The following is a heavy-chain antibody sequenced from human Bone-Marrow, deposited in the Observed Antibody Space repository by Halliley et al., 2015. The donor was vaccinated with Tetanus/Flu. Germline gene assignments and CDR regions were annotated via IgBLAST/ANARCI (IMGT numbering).Heavy chain of an antibody. CDR3: ARDIEAGAVFDS. CDR2: INHSGST. D-gene: IGHD2-15*01. V-gene: IGHV4-34*01. CDR1: GESFSGYY. J-gene: IGHJ5*01. Sequence: TLSLTCAVYGESFSGYYWNWIRQPPGKGLEWIGEINHSGSTNYNPSLKSRVTISVDTSKNQISLNLTSVTAADTAVYYCARDIEAGAVFDSWGQGTLVTVSS.